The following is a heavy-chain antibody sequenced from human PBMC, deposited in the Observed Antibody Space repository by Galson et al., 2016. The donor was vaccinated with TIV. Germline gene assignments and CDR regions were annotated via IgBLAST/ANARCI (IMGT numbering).Heavy chain of an antibody. CDR1: GYTFSSNS. D-gene: IGHD4-17*01. CDR2: ISGYSGNT. J-gene: IGHJ4*02. V-gene: IGHV1-18*04. Sequence: SVKVSCKASGYTFSSNSINWVRQAPGQGLEWMGWISGYSGNTNYAQKFQGRFTMTTDTSTGTAYMELRSLRSDDTAVYYCARGATVTPYSFFDYWGQGTLVTVFS. CDR3: ARGATVTPYSFFDY.